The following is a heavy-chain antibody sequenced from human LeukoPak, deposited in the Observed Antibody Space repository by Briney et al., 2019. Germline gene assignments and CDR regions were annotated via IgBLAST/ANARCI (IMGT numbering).Heavy chain of an antibody. D-gene: IGHD2-15*01. CDR2: ISGSGGST. Sequence: GGSLRLSCAASGFTFSSYAMSWVRQAPGKGLEWVSAISGSGGSTYYADSVKGRFTISRDNAKNSLYLQMNSLRVEDTAVYYCARDLVRGGGHAEYFQHWGQGTLVTVSS. CDR1: GFTFSSYA. V-gene: IGHV3-23*01. J-gene: IGHJ1*01. CDR3: ARDLVRGGGHAEYFQH.